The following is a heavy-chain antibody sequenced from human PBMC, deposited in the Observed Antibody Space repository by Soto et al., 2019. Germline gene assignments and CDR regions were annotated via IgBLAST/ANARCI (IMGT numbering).Heavy chain of an antibody. Sequence: SVKVSCKASGGTFSSYAISWVRQAPGQGLEWMGGIIPIFGTANYAQKFQGRVTITADESTSTAYMELSSLRSEDTAVYYCARGGRIAAAVTLYDWGQGTLVTVYS. CDR2: IIPIFGTA. J-gene: IGHJ4*02. CDR3: ARGGRIAAAVTLYD. CDR1: GGTFSSYA. V-gene: IGHV1-69*13. D-gene: IGHD6-13*01.